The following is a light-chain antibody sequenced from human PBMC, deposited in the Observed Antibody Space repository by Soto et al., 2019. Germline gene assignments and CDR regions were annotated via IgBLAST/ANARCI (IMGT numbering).Light chain of an antibody. Sequence: QLVLTQPPSASETPGQRVTISCSGSSSNIGSKTVSWYQQLPGTAPKLLIYSNNQRPSGVPDRFSGSKSGTSASLAISGLQSEDESDYFCAAWDDSLNGVVFGGGTKLTVL. CDR2: SNN. CDR1: SSNIGSKT. V-gene: IGLV1-44*01. CDR3: AAWDDSLNGVV. J-gene: IGLJ3*02.